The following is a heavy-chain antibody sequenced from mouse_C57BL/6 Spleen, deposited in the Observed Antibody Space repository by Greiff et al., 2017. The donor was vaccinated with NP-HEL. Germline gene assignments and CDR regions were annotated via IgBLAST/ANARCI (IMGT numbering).Heavy chain of an antibody. Sequence: VQLQQSGPELVKPGASVKISCKASGYAFSSSWMNWVKQRPGKGLEWIGRIYPGDGDTNYNGKFKGKATLTADKSSSTAYMQLSSLTSEDSAVYFCARRRYDGYYFDYWGQGTTLTVSS. V-gene: IGHV1-82*01. CDR2: IYPGDGDT. CDR3: ARRRYDGYYFDY. CDR1: GYAFSSSW. D-gene: IGHD2-3*01. J-gene: IGHJ2*01.